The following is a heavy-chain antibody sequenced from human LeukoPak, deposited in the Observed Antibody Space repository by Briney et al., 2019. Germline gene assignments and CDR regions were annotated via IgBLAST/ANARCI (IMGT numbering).Heavy chain of an antibody. CDR3: VRDDDRSDNGLDY. CDR2: ITSRGSTI. Sequence: PGGSLRLSCAASGCTLSDYYLTWIRQAPGKGLEWVSYITSRGSTIYHADSVKGRFTISRDNSKNMLYLQMNSLRAEDTALYYCVRDDDRSDNGLDYWGQGTLVTVSS. V-gene: IGHV3-11*04. D-gene: IGHD3-22*01. J-gene: IGHJ4*02. CDR1: GCTLSDYY.